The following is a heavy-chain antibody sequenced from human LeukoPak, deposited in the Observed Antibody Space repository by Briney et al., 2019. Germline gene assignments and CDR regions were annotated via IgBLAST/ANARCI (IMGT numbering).Heavy chain of an antibody. D-gene: IGHD3-10*01. J-gene: IGHJ5*02. Sequence: PGGSLRLSCAASGFTFSTYSMNWVRQAPGKGLEWVSYISGNSASIYYADSVKGRFTISRDNAKNSLYLQMNSLRAEDTAVYYRAKEGGSGSYQISWGQGTLVTVSS. CDR1: GFTFSTYS. CDR3: AKEGGSGSYQIS. CDR2: ISGNSASI. V-gene: IGHV3-48*01.